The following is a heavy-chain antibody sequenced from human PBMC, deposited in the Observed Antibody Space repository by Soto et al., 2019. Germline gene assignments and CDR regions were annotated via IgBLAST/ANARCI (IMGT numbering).Heavy chain of an antibody. CDR2: INGDGSGT. D-gene: IGHD3-10*01. Sequence: EVQLVESGGGLVQPGGSLRLSCAASGFTFSGSWMHWVRQAPGKGLVWVSRINGDGSGTSYADFVKGRFTISRDNAKNTLFLQMNGLRDEDTAVYYCARGIFGSGTANDYWGQGTLVTVS. CDR3: ARGIFGSGTANDY. J-gene: IGHJ4*02. V-gene: IGHV3-74*01. CDR1: GFTFSGSW.